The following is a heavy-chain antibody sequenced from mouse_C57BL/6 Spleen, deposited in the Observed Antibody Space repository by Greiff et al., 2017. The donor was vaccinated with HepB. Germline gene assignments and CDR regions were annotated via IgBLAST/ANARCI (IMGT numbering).Heavy chain of an antibody. D-gene: IGHD1-1*01. CDR1: GYTFTDYY. CDR3: ARRSYYGSSPFDY. V-gene: IGHV1-76*01. J-gene: IGHJ2*01. Sequence: VQLQQSGAELVRPGASVKLSCKASGYTFTDYYINWVKQRPGQGLEWIARIYPGSGNTYYNEKFKGKATLTAEKSSSTAYMQLSSLTSEDSAVYFCARRSYYGSSPFDYWGQGTTLTVSS. CDR2: IYPGSGNT.